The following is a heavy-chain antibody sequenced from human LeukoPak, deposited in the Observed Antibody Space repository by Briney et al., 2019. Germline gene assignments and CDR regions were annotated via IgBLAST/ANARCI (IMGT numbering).Heavy chain of an antibody. Sequence: AGGSLRLCCGASGFTFSSYAMQWVRQAPGKGLEYVSAISSNGGSTYYANSVKGRFTISRDNSKNTLYLQMGSLRAEDMAVYYCARFLVSGSYFYFDYWGQGTLVTVSS. CDR3: ARFLVSGSYFYFDY. V-gene: IGHV3-64*01. CDR2: ISSNGGST. CDR1: GFTFSSYA. J-gene: IGHJ4*02. D-gene: IGHD1-26*01.